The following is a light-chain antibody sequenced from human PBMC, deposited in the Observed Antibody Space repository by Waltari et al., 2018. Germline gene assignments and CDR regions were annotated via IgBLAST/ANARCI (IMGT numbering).Light chain of an antibody. J-gene: IGKJ1*01. CDR2: DTF. CDR1: QSVGYQ. V-gene: IGKV3-11*01. CDR3: QQRASWPRT. Sequence: EVVLTQSPATLSLSPGERATLSCRATQSVGYQLTWYQQRPGQAPRLLIYDTFNRATGGPARFSGSGSGTDFTLTISSLELEDSAVYYCQQRASWPRTFGQGTKVEIK.